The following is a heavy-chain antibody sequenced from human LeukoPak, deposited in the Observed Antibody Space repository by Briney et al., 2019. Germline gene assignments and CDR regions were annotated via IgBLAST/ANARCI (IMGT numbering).Heavy chain of an antibody. CDR3: AKVDDSSGYGYDY. CDR2: ISWNSGSI. D-gene: IGHD3-22*01. J-gene: IGHJ4*02. V-gene: IGHV3-9*01. Sequence: AGGSLRLSCAASGFTFGDYAIHWVRQAPGKGLEWVSGISWNSGSIGYADSVKGRFTISRDNARNSLYLQMDSLRPEDTALYYCAKVDDSSGYGYDYWGQGTLVTVSS. CDR1: GFTFGDYA.